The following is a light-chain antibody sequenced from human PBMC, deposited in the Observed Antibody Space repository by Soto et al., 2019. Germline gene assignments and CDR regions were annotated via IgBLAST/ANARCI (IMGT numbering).Light chain of an antibody. Sequence: QSALTQPASVSGSPGQSITISCTGTSSDIGGYDFVSWYQQHPAKAPRLIISEVTNRASGVSNRFSGSKSGNTASLTISGLQVEDEADYFCSSFTSRDTLVFGGGTKLTVL. J-gene: IGLJ3*02. CDR1: SSDIGGYDF. CDR3: SSFTSRDTLV. CDR2: EVT. V-gene: IGLV2-14*01.